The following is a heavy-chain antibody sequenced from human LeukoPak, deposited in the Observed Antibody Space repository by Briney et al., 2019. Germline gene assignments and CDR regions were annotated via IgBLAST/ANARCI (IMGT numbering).Heavy chain of an antibody. D-gene: IGHD5-24*01. Sequence: SETLSLTCTVSGGSISSGSYYWGWIRQPPGKGLEWIGSIYYSGTTHYNPSLKSRVTISTDTSKNQFSLKLSSVTAADTAVYYCARGRRDGYTLYYMDVWGKGTKVTVSS. CDR3: ARGRRDGYTLYYMDV. J-gene: IGHJ6*03. CDR2: IYYSGTT. V-gene: IGHV4-39*07. CDR1: GGSISSGSYY.